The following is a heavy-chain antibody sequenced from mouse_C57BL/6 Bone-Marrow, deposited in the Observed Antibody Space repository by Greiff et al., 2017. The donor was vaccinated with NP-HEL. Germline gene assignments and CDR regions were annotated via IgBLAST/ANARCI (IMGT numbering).Heavy chain of an antibody. CDR2: IDPSDSYT. J-gene: IGHJ3*01. D-gene: IGHD1-1*01. Sequence: QVQLQQPGAELVMPGASVKLSCKASGYTFTSYWMHWVKQRPGQGLEWIGEIDPSDSYTNYNQKFKGKSTLTVDKSSSTAYMQLSILTSEDSAVYYCARDYHVGFAYWGQGTLVTVSA. V-gene: IGHV1-69*01. CDR1: GYTFTSYW. CDR3: ARDYHVGFAY.